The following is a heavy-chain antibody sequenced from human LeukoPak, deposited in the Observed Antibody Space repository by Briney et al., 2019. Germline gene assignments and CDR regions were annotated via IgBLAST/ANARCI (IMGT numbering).Heavy chain of an antibody. Sequence: ASVKVSCKASGYTFTSYGISWVRQAPGQGLEWMGWISAYNGNTNYAQKLQGRVTMTTDTSTSTAYMELRSLRSDDTAVYYCARDLWETDIVVVVAATMDYWGQVTLVNVNS. J-gene: IGHJ4*02. CDR1: GYTFTSYG. D-gene: IGHD2-15*01. V-gene: IGHV1-18*01. CDR2: ISAYNGNT. CDR3: ARDLWETDIVVVVAATMDY.